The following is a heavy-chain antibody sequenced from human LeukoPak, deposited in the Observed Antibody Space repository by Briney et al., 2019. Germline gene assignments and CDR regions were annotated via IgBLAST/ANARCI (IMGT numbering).Heavy chain of an antibody. V-gene: IGHV1-46*01. J-gene: IGHJ5*02. CDR2: INPSGGST. CDR3: ARSIYYDSSGYYGTWRTHNWFDP. Sequence: ASVKVSCKASGYTFTSYYMHWVRQALGQGLEWMGIINPSGGSTSYAQKFQGRVTMTRDTSTSTVYMELSSLRSEDTAAYYCARSIYYDSSGYYGTWRTHNWFDPWGQGTLVTVSS. D-gene: IGHD3-22*01. CDR1: GYTFTSYY.